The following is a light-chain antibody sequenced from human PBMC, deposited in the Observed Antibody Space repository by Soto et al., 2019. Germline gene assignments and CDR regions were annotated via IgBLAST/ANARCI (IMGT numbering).Light chain of an antibody. CDR1: QSVSSSY. J-gene: IGKJ1*01. V-gene: IGKV3-20*01. Sequence: EIVLTQSTGTLSLSPGERATLSCRASQSVSSSYLAWYQQKPGQAPRLLIYGASSRATGIPDRFSGSGSGTDFTLTISRLEPEDFAVYYCQQLKTFGQGTKVEIK. CDR3: QQLKT. CDR2: GAS.